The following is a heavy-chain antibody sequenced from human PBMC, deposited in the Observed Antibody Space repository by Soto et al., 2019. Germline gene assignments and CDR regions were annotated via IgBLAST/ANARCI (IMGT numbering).Heavy chain of an antibody. CDR1: GFTFSSYG. Sequence: GGSLRLSCAASGFTFSSYGMHWVRQAPGKGLEWVAVIWYDGSNKYYADSVKGRFTISRDNSKNTLYLQMNSLRAEDTAVYYCARDKPDFWSGYYKVDYYFDYRGQGTLVTVSS. J-gene: IGHJ4*02. V-gene: IGHV3-33*01. D-gene: IGHD3-3*01. CDR2: IWYDGSNK. CDR3: ARDKPDFWSGYYKVDYYFDY.